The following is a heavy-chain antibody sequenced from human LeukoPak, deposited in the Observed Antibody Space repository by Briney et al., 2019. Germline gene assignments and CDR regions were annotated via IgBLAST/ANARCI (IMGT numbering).Heavy chain of an antibody. V-gene: IGHV1-18*01. CDR1: DYTYTSYG. CDR3: ARDGTPGTTFRFDP. J-gene: IGHJ5*02. CDR2: ISGYNGNT. Sequence: GASVKVSCKASDYTYTSYGTSWVRQAPGQGLEWMGWISGYNGNTNYAQKFQARVTMTTDTSTTTAYMELRSLRSDDTAVYYCARDGTPGTTFRFDPWGQGTLVIVSS. D-gene: IGHD1-1*01.